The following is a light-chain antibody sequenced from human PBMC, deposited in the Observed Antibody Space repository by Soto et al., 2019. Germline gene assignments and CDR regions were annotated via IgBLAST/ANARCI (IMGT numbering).Light chain of an antibody. Sequence: EIVLTQSPATLSLSPGERATLSCRASQSLDTYLAWYQQKPGQAPRLLIHDVSNRATGIPARFSGGGSGTGFTRTISSLEPEDFAVYYCQQRSNWQITFGQGRRLAIK. CDR3: QQRSNWQIT. V-gene: IGKV3-11*01. CDR1: QSLDTY. J-gene: IGKJ5*01. CDR2: DVS.